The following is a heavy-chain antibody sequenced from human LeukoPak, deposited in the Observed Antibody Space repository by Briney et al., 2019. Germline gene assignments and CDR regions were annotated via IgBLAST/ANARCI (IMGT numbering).Heavy chain of an antibody. CDR3: ARSIGYSSGWYGNWFDP. D-gene: IGHD6-19*01. CDR1: GFTFSRYS. CDR2: ISASGTLT. Sequence: PGGSLRLSCAASGFTFSRYSMNWVRQAPGKGLEWISYISASGTLTHYADSVEGRFTISRDNAKNSLYLQMNSLRAEDTAVYYCARSIGYSSGWYGNWFDPWGQGTLVTVSS. V-gene: IGHV3-48*04. J-gene: IGHJ5*02.